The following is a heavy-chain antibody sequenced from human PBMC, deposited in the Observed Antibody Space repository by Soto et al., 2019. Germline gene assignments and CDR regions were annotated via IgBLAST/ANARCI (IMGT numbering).Heavy chain of an antibody. CDR2: ISTYNGNT. CDR1: GYTFTSYG. J-gene: IGHJ5*02. D-gene: IGHD6-6*01. V-gene: IGHV1-18*01. Sequence: ASVKVSCKASGYTFTSYGISWVRQAPGQGLEWMGWISTYNGNTKYAQKFQGRVTITAGESTSTAYMELSSLRSEDTAVYYCARGGVSQLVNYWFDPWGQGTLVTVSS. CDR3: ARGGVSQLVNYWFDP.